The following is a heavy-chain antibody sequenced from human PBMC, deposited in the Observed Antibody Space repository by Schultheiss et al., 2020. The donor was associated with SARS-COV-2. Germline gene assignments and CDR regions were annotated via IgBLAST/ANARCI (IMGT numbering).Heavy chain of an antibody. V-gene: IGHV3-64*04. D-gene: IGHD6-13*01. CDR3: ARDQAAGTDY. Sequence: GGSLRLSCSASGFTFSSYAMHWVRQAPGKGLEYVSAISSNGGSTYYADSVKGRFTISRDNSKNTLYLQMNSLRAEDTAVYYCARDQAAGTDYWGQGTLVTVSS. CDR1: GFTFSSYA. J-gene: IGHJ4*02. CDR2: ISSNGGST.